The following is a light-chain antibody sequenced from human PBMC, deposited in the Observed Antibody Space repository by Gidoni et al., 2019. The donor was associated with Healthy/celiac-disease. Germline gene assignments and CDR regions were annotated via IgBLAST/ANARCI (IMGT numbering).Light chain of an antibody. CDR2: QDS. Sequence: SYELTQTPAVSVSPGQTASIPCSGDKLGDKYACWYQQKPGQSPVLVIYQDSKRPSGIPERFSGSTSGNTATLTISGTQAMDEADYYCHAWDSSTYVFGTGTKVXVX. CDR3: HAWDSSTYV. V-gene: IGLV3-1*01. J-gene: IGLJ1*01. CDR1: KLGDKY.